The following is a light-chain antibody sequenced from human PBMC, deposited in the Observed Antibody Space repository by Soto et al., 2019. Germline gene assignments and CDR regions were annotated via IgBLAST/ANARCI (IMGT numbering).Light chain of an antibody. V-gene: IGLV1-44*01. CDR2: GND. J-gene: IGLJ2*01. Sequence: QSVLTQPPSASGTPGQRVTISCSGRNSNIGSNAVNWYQQLPGTAPKLLIHGNDQRPSGVPDRLSGSKSGTSASLAISGLQSEDEADYYCAAWDDRLNAPVFGGGTKLTVL. CDR3: AAWDDRLNAPV. CDR1: NSNIGSNA.